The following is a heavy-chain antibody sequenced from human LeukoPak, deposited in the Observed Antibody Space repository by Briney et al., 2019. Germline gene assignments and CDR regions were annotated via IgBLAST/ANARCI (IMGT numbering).Heavy chain of an antibody. J-gene: IGHJ4*02. D-gene: IGHD4-17*01. Sequence: SLKVSCKASGGALCSYAICFVGQAPGQPLELFGGMSPIFGTANYAQKCQGRVTITADESTSTAYMELSSLRSEDTAVYYCARDNSVTTEAVTPSFDYWGQGTLVTVSS. CDR3: ARDNSVTTEAVTPSFDY. CDR1: GGALCSYA. V-gene: IGHV1-69*13. CDR2: MSPIFGTA.